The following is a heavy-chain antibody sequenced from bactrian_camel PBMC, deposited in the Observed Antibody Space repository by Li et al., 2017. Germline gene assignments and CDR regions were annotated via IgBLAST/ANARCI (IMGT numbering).Heavy chain of an antibody. CDR3: ATEMVTITTMLGYIY. CDR2: IYTGGGDI. J-gene: IGHJ4*01. D-gene: IGHD4*01. Sequence: VQLVESGGGSVQAGGSLRLSCAASGYTYSSYCIGWFRQAPGKTREGVASIYTGGGDIAYADSVKGRFTLSQDSAKNTVYLQMNALESEDTAMYYCATEMVTITTMLGYIYWGQGTQVTVS. CDR1: GYTYSSYC. V-gene: IGHV3S1*01.